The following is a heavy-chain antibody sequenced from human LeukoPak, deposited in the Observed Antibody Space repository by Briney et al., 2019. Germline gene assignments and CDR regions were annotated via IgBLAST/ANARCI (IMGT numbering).Heavy chain of an antibody. CDR2: INHSGST. CDR1: GGSFSGYY. V-gene: IGHV4-34*01. J-gene: IGHJ3*02. CDR3: ARGLRRWLHADAFDI. Sequence: SETLSLTCAVYGGSFSGYYWSWLRQPPGKGLEWIGEINHSGSTNYNPSLKSRVTISVDTSKNQFSLKLSSVTAADTAVYYCARGLRRWLHADAFDIWGQGTMVTVSS. D-gene: IGHD5-24*01.